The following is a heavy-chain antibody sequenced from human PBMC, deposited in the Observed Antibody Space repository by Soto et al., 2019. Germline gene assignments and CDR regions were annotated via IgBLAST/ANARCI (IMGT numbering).Heavy chain of an antibody. J-gene: IGHJ4*02. D-gene: IGHD1-20*01. Sequence: GSLRLSCAASGLFTFTNYAMTWVRQAPGKGLEWVSTISAGGGSTYYADSVKGHFTISRDNSKDTLYLQMNSLRPEDTAVYYCAKGPSINWRNFDSWGQGTLVTVSS. V-gene: IGHV3-23*01. CDR3: AKGPSINWRNFDS. CDR2: ISAGGGST. CDR1: GLFTFTNYA.